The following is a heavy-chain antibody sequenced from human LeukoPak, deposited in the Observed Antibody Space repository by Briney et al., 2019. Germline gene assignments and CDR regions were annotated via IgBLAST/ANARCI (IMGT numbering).Heavy chain of an antibody. CDR2: IYPSGST. CDR3: ARVRPNWNDGTFDY. D-gene: IGHD1-1*01. V-gene: IGHV4-4*07. Sequence: SETLSLTCTVSGASITNYYWSWIRQSAGKGVEWIGRIYPSGSTHSNPSLKSRVTMSLDTSKNQFSLGLSSVTAADTAVYYCARVRPNWNDGTFDYWGQGTLVTVSS. CDR1: GASITNYY. J-gene: IGHJ4*02.